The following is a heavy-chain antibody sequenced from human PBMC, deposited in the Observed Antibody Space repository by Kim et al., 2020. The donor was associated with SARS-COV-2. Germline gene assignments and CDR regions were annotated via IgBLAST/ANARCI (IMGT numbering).Heavy chain of an antibody. D-gene: IGHD1-7*01. V-gene: IGHV3-53*01. CDR3: SRITGTTGGTWYYYYYGMDV. Sequence: GGSLRLSCAASGFTVSSNYMSWVRQAPGKGLEWVSVIYSGGSTYYADSVKGRFTISRDNSKNTLYLQMNSLRAEDTAVYYCSRITGTTGGTWYYYYYGMDVWGQGTTVTVSS. J-gene: IGHJ6*02. CDR1: GFTVSSNY. CDR2: IYSGGST.